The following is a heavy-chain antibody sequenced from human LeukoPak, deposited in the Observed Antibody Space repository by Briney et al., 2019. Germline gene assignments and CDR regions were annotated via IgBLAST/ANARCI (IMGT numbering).Heavy chain of an antibody. V-gene: IGHV3-21*01. J-gene: IGHJ4*02. D-gene: IGHD2-15*01. CDR1: GFTFSNYN. Sequence: GGSLILSCAASGFTFSNYNMYWVRQAPGRGLEWVSSISSSSSYTNYADSVKGRFTISRDNAKNSLYLQMNSLTAEDTAVYYCARGGVAAQRHFDYWGQGSLVTVSS. CDR3: ARGGVAAQRHFDY. CDR2: ISSSSSYT.